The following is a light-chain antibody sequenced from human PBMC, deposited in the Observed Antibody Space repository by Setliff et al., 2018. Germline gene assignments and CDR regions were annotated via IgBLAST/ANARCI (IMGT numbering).Light chain of an antibody. CDR1: GSDVGGYNY. J-gene: IGLJ1*01. Sequence: QSVLTQPASVSGSPGQSITIPCTGTGSDVGGYNYVSWYQQHPGKAPKLMIYGVSSRPSGVSNRFSGSKSDNTASLTISGLQTEDEADYYCGSYTSTSTLFVFGSGTKVTVL. CDR3: GSYTSTSTLFV. CDR2: GVS. V-gene: IGLV2-14*01.